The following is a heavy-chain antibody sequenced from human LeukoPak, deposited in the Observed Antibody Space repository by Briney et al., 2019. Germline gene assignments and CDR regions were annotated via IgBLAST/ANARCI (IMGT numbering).Heavy chain of an antibody. CDR2: INPSGGST. J-gene: IGHJ4*02. CDR3: AREVGATNSIDY. Sequence: RASVKVSCKASGYTFTSYYMHWVRQAPGQGLEWMGIINPSGGSTSYAQKLQGRVTMTRDTSTSPVYMELSSLRSEDTAVYYCAREVGATNSIDYWGQGTLVTVSS. D-gene: IGHD1-26*01. CDR1: GYTFTSYY. V-gene: IGHV1-46*03.